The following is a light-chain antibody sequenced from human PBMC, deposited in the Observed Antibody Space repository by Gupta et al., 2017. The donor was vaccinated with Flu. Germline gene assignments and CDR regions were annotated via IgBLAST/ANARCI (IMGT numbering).Light chain of an antibody. J-gene: IGKJ5*01. CDR1: QTVSNNY. CDR3: QQDGNSHIT. Sequence: EVVLTQSPGTLSLSPGERATLSCRASQTVSNNYLAWYQQRPGQAPRLLISGASSRATGIPDRFGGSGSRTDFTLTISRLEPEDFAVYYCQQDGNSHITFGQGTLLEIK. V-gene: IGKV3-20*01. CDR2: GAS.